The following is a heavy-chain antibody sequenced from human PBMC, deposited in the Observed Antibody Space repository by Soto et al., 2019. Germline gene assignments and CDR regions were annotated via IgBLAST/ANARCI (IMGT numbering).Heavy chain of an antibody. Sequence: QVQLVQSGAEVKKPGASVKVSCKASGYTFTSYAMHWVRQAPGQRLEWMGWINAGNGNTKYSQKFQGRVTITRDTSASTAYMELSSLRAEDTAVYCCASEGGWEYYYYGMDVWGQGTTVTASS. CDR1: GYTFTSYA. V-gene: IGHV1-3*01. J-gene: IGHJ6*02. D-gene: IGHD1-26*01. CDR3: ASEGGWEYYYYGMDV. CDR2: INAGNGNT.